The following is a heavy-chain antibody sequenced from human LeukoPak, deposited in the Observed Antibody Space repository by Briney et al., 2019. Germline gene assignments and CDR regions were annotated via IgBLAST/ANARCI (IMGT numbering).Heavy chain of an antibody. J-gene: IGHJ5*02. CDR2: INTYNGNT. D-gene: IGHD6-13*01. V-gene: IGHV1-18*01. CDR1: GYTFTSYG. Sequence: ASVKVSCKASGYTFTSYGISWVRQAPGQGLEWLGWINTYNGNTNYAQKLQGRVTMTTDTSTSTVYMELRSLRSDDTAVYFCARVPIAAAANTAPHNWFDPWGQGTLVTVSS. CDR3: ARVPIAAAANTAPHNWFDP.